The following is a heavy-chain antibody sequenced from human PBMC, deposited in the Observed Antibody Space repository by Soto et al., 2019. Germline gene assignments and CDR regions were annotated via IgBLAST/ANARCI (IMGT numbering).Heavy chain of an antibody. Sequence: ASETLSLTCAVSGGSITSANWWTWARQPPGGGLEWIGEISHSGITNYKASLKSRVTMSVDKTKNDVSLKLTSVTAADTAVYYCARVLRGWFDPWGQGTPVTVSS. CDR3: ARVLRGWFDP. CDR1: GGSITSANW. CDR2: ISHSGIT. J-gene: IGHJ5*02. V-gene: IGHV4-4*02.